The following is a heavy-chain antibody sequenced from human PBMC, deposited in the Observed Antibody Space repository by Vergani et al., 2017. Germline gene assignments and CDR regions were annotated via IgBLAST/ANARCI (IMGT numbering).Heavy chain of an antibody. D-gene: IGHD3-3*01. J-gene: IGHJ3*02. CDR2: IYPGDSDT. V-gene: IGHV5-51*03. CDR3: ASSRDSTYYDFWSGRQALDI. CDR1: GYSFTSYW. Sequence: EVQLVPSGAAVKTPGASLTISCQVSGYSFTSYWIGWVRQMPGKGLEWMGIIYPGDSDTRYSPSFQGQVTSSADKSISTAYLQWSSLKASDTAMYYCASSRDSTYYDFWSGRQALDIWGQGTRVTVSS.